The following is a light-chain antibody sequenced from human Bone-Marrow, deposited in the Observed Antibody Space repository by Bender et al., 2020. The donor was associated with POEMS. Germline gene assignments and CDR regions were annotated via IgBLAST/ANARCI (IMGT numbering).Light chain of an antibody. CDR3: VAWDASLNGWV. J-gene: IGLJ3*02. CDR1: SSNIGTNY. V-gene: IGLV1-47*01. CDR2: RNN. Sequence: QSVLTPPPSVSGTPGQRVTISCSGSSSNIGTNYVYWYQQLPGTAPKLLIYRNNQRPSGVPDRFSGSKSGTSASLAITGLQSDDEAIYFCVAWDASLNGWVFGGGTKLTVL.